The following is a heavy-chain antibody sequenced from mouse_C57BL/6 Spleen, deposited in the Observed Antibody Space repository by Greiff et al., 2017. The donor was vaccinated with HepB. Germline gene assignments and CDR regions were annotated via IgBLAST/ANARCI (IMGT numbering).Heavy chain of an antibody. CDR1: GYTFTDYE. J-gene: IGHJ2*01. V-gene: IGHV1-15*01. CDR2: IDPETGGN. Sequence: QVQLQQSGAELVRPGASVTLSCKASGYTFTDYEMHWVKQTPVHGLEWIGAIDPETGGNAYNQKFKGKAILTADKSSSTAYMELRSLTSEDSAVYYCTRAFSYYGSSSYYFDYWGQGTTLTVSS. D-gene: IGHD1-1*01. CDR3: TRAFSYYGSSSYYFDY.